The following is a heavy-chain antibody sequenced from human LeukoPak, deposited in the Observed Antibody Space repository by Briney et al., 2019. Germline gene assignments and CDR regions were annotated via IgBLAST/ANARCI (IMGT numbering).Heavy chain of an antibody. Sequence: SQTLSLTCAISGDSVSSNSAAWNWIRQSPSRGLEWLGRTYYRSKWYNDHAVSVKSRITINPDTSKNQFSLQLNSVTPEDTAVYYCAREPGDSLRPRNWFDPWGQGTLVTVSS. V-gene: IGHV6-1*01. D-gene: IGHD7-27*01. CDR2: TYYRSKWYN. CDR1: GDSVSSNSAA. J-gene: IGHJ5*02. CDR3: AREPGDSLRPRNWFDP.